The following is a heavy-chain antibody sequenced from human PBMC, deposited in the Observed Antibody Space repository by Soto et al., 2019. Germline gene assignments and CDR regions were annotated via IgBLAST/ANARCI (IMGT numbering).Heavy chain of an antibody. D-gene: IGHD3-22*01. V-gene: IGHV4-38-2*01. CDR1: GYSISSGYY. CDR2: IYHSGNT. Sequence: TLSLTCAVSGYSISSGYYWGWIRQPPGKGLEWIGSIYHSGNTYYNPSLKSRVSISVDTSKNQFSLQLNSVIAADTAVFYCARAEYYYDSSGYCFHFDYWGQGALVTVSS. J-gene: IGHJ4*02. CDR3: ARAEYYYDSSGYCFHFDY.